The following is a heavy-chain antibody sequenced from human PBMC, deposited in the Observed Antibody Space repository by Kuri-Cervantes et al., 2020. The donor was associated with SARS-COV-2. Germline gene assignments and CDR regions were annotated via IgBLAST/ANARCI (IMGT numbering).Heavy chain of an antibody. CDR2: ISSSSSTI. V-gene: IGHV3-48*04. Sequence: LSLTCAASGFTFSSYSMNWVRQAPGKGLEWVSYISSSSSTIYYADSVKGRFTISRGNARNSLYLQMNSLRAEDTAVYYCARAQRGLMVALDYWGQGTLVTVSS. J-gene: IGHJ4*02. CDR3: ARAQRGLMVALDY. D-gene: IGHD5-12*01. CDR1: GFTFSSYS.